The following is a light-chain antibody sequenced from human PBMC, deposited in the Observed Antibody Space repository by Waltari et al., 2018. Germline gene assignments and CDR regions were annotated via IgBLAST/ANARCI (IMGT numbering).Light chain of an antibody. V-gene: IGLV2-8*01. Sequence: QAALTQPPSMSGSPGQSVTISCTGTSSDIGGYNRVSWYQQHPGKAPKLMIYEVSQRPSGVSARFSGSKSGNTASLTISGLQAEDEADYYCSSYAGSNTVLFGGGTRLTVL. J-gene: IGLJ2*01. CDR1: SSDIGGYNR. CDR2: EVS. CDR3: SSYAGSNTVL.